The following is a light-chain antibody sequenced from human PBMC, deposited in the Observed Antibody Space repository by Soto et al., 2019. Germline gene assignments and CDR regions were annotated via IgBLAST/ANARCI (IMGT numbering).Light chain of an antibody. CDR2: EVS. CDR3: SSYTGSSTFVV. Sequence: QSVLTQPASVSGSPGQSITISCTGTSSDVGGYNYVSWYQQHPGKAPKLIIYEVSNRPSGVSDRFSGSKSGNTASLTMSGLQAEDGADYYCSSYTGSSTFVVFGGGTKLTVL. CDR1: SSDVGGYNY. V-gene: IGLV2-14*01. J-gene: IGLJ2*01.